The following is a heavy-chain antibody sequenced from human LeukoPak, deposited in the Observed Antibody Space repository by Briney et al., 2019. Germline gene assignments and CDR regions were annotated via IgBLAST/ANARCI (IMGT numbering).Heavy chain of an antibody. J-gene: IGHJ4*02. D-gene: IGHD1-26*01. CDR1: GFRFNSHH. Sequence: PGGSLRLSCAVSGFRFNSHHMHWVRQAPNKSREWVAVAPHDRSSPSHAASVNGRFTISRDNSKDTLFLHMDSLRVDDTAIYYCARQSLGASGLDHWGQGVLVTVSS. CDR3: ARQSLGASGLDH. CDR2: APHDRSSP. V-gene: IGHV3-30*03.